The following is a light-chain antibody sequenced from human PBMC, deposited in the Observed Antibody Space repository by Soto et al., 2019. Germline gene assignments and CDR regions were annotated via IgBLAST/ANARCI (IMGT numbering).Light chain of an antibody. CDR3: QQYGCSPFT. V-gene: IGKV3-20*01. Sequence: PGERATLSCRASQTISSSYLAWYQQTPGQAPRLLIYDASSRATGIPDRFSGSGSGTDFTLTISRLEPEDFAVYYCQQYGCSPFTFGPGTKVDIK. J-gene: IGKJ3*01. CDR2: DAS. CDR1: QTISSSY.